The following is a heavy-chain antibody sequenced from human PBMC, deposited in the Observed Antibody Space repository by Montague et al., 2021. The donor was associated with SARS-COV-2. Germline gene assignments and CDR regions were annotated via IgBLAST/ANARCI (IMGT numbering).Heavy chain of an antibody. D-gene: IGHD5-18*01. CDR1: GGSISNSIYY. CDR2: IYYTGST. J-gene: IGHJ3*01. Sequence: ETLSLTCTVSGGSISNSIYYWGWIRQPPGKGLEWIGSIYYTGSTYYNXSLKSRVTISMNTSNNQFLLKLTSVTAADTAVYYCARPGRGYSYGLDAFEVWGQGTMVTVSS. V-gene: IGHV4-39*01. CDR3: ARPGRGYSYGLDAFEV.